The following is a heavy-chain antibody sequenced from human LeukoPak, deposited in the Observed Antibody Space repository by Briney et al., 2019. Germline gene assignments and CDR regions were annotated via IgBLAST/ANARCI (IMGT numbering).Heavy chain of an antibody. V-gene: IGHV3-74*01. CDR1: GFTFTISW. J-gene: IGHJ6*01. CDR3: AREDTALAHYGMDV. CDR2: INYDGSTT. D-gene: IGHD5-18*01. Sequence: GGSLRLSCAASGFTFTISWMHWVRQAPGKGLVWVSRINYDGSTTTYADSVKGRFTISRDNAKNTLYLQMNSLRAEDTAVYYCAREDTALAHYGMDVWGQVTTV.